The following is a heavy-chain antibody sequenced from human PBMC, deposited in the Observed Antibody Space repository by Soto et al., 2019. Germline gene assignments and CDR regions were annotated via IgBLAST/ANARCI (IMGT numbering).Heavy chain of an antibody. Sequence: QLQLQESGSGLVKPSQTLSLTCAVSGGAISSGGYSWSWIRQPPGKGLEWIGYIYHSGSTYSNPSLTSRVTISVVRSKIQFSLKLSSVTAADTAVYSCASVPSPRGQGTLVSVSS. CDR2: IYHSGST. CDR3: ASVPSP. CDR1: GGAISSGGYS. V-gene: IGHV4-30-2*01. J-gene: IGHJ4*02.